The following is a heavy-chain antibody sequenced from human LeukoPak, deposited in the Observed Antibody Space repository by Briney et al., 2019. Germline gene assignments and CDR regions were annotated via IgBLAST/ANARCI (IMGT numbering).Heavy chain of an antibody. J-gene: IGHJ4*02. CDR1: GFTFSSYW. Sequence: GGSLRLSCAASGFTFSSYWTSWVRQAPGKGLEWVSSISSSSSYIYYADSVKGRFTISRDNAKNSLYLQMNSLRAEDTAVYYCARAGASSSQPLTNWGQGTLVTVSS. CDR2: ISSSSSYI. CDR3: ARAGASSSQPLTN. D-gene: IGHD6-13*01. V-gene: IGHV3-21*01.